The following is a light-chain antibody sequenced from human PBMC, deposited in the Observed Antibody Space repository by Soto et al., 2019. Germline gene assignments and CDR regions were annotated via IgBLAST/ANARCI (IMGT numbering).Light chain of an antibody. V-gene: IGKV1-39*01. CDR1: QSISSY. CDR2: AAS. Sequence: DIQMTQSPSSLSASVGDRVTITCRASQSISSYLNWYQQKPGKAPKLLIYAASSLQSGVPSRFSGSGSGTDFTLTISSLQPEDFETYYCQQSYSTPLYTFGQGTKVDIK. J-gene: IGKJ2*01. CDR3: QQSYSTPLYT.